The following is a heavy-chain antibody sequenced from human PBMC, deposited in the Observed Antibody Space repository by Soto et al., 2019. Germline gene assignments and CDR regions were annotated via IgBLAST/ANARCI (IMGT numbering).Heavy chain of an antibody. J-gene: IGHJ3*02. CDR2: IRSKATNYAT. D-gene: IGHD2-8*01. CDR3: TRLTEISLTEIGLVQSFDI. V-gene: IGHV3-73*02. Sequence: EVQLVESGGGLVQPGGSLKLSCAASGFTLSGAGIHWVRQASGKGLEWVGRIRSKATNYATAYAASVKDRFTVSRDDSKNTAYLQMNSLKPEDTAVYYCTRLTEISLTEIGLVQSFDIWGQGTMVTVSS. CDR1: GFTLSGAG.